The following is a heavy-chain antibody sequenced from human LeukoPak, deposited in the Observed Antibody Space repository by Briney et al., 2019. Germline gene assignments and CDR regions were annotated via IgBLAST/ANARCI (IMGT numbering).Heavy chain of an antibody. V-gene: IGHV3-66*04. Sequence: GGSLRLSCAASGFTVSSNSMSWVRQAPGKGLEWVSVIYSGGSTYYADSVKGRFTISRDNSKNTLYLQMNSLRAEDTAVYYCARRAGAYSHPYDYWGQGTLVTVSS. J-gene: IGHJ4*02. D-gene: IGHD4/OR15-4a*01. CDR1: GFTVSSNS. CDR3: ARRAGAYSHPYDY. CDR2: IYSGGST.